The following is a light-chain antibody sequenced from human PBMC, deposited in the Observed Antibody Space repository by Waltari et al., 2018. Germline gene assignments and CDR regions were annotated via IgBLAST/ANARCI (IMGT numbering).Light chain of an antibody. J-gene: IGLJ1*01. CDR3: SSFTSNSTYV. CDR1: GSDVGRYSY. V-gene: IGLV2-14*03. Sequence: QPASVSGSPGQSITFSCTGAGSDVGRYSYVSWYQHHPGKAPKLIIFDVTKRPSGVSDRFSGSKSGSTASLTISGLQAEDEGDYYCSSFTSNSTYVFGTGTKVTVL. CDR2: DVT.